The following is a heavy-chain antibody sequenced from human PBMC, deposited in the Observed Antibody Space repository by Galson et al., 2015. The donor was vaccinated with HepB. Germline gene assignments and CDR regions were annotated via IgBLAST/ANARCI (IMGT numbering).Heavy chain of an antibody. J-gene: IGHJ6*02. CDR3: ARDLEAARRDYYYYGMDV. D-gene: IGHD6-6*01. Sequence: SVKVSCKASGGTFSSYAISWVRQAPGQGLEWMGGIIPIFGTANYAQKFQGRVTITADKSTSTAYMELSSLRSEDTAVYYCARDLEAARRDYYYYGMDVWGQGTTVTVSS. CDR2: IIPIFGTA. CDR1: GGTFSSYA. V-gene: IGHV1-69*06.